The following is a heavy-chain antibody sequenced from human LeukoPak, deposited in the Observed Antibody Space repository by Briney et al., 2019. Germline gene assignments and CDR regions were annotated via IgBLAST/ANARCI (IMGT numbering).Heavy chain of an antibody. V-gene: IGHV4-39*01. D-gene: IGHD3-3*01. J-gene: IGHJ5*02. CDR2: IYYSGST. CDR1: GGSISSSSYY. Sequence: PSETLSLTCTVSGGSISSSSYYWGWIRQPPGKGLEWIGSIYYSGSTYYNPSLKSRVTISVDTSKNQFSLKLSSVTAADTAVYYCARQITLITYYDFWSGPRPSVGPYKWFDPWGQGTQVTVSS. CDR3: ARQITLITYYDFWSGPRPSVGPYKWFDP.